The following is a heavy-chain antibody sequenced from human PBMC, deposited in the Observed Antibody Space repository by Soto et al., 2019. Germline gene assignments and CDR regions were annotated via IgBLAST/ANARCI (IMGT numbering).Heavy chain of an antibody. V-gene: IGHV3-23*01. CDR1: VYTFSGSA. Sequence: EVQLSESGGGLVQPGGSLRLYCGGAVYTFSGSAVSWVSQDPGRGLEWVSGISGGGSTEYADSVKSGFGISRDNSKDTVYLYMNSLRADDTAVYYCARQKGDIVARPPDHWGQGILVTVSS. CDR3: ARQKGDIVARPPDH. CDR2: ISGGGST. J-gene: IGHJ4*02. D-gene: IGHD5-12*01.